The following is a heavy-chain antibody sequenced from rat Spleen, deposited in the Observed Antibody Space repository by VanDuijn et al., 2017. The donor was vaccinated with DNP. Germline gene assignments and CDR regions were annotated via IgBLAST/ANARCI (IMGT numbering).Heavy chain of an antibody. J-gene: IGHJ1*01. CDR2: ISYSGST. Sequence: EVQLQESGPGLVKPSQSLSLTCSVTGYSITRNYWGWIRKLPGNKMEWIGYISYSGSTGYNPSLKSRISITRDTAKNQFFLQLNSVTTEDTATYSCARRNDGYYPCCYLDLWGPGTTVTVSS. CDR3: ARRNDGYYPCCYLDL. V-gene: IGHV3-1*01. D-gene: IGHD1-12*03. CDR1: GYSITRNY.